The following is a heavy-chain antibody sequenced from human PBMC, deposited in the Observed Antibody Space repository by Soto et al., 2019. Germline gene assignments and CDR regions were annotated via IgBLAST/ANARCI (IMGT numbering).Heavy chain of an antibody. CDR3: AKRGDSTSWYWFDP. V-gene: IGHV3-23*01. D-gene: IGHD6-13*01. Sequence: EVQLLESGGGLVQPGGSLRLSCAASTFTFSNYAMSWVRQAPGKGLEWLSSISGSGGSTYYADSVQGRFTISRDNSKNTLYLQMDSRRAEDTAVYFCAKRGDSTSWYWFDPWGQGTQVTVSS. J-gene: IGHJ5*02. CDR2: ISGSGGST. CDR1: TFTFSNYA.